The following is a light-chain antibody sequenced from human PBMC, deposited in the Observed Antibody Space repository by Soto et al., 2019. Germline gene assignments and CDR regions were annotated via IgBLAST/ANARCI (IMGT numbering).Light chain of an antibody. Sequence: QSVLTQPASVFGSPGQSITISCTGTSSDVGGYNFVSWYQQHPGKAPKLMIYEVSSRPSGVSNRFSGSKSGNTASLTISGLQPEDEDDYYCSSYTTSSTLVFGTGTQVTV. J-gene: IGLJ1*01. CDR2: EVS. CDR3: SSYTTSSTLV. V-gene: IGLV2-14*03. CDR1: SSDVGGYNF.